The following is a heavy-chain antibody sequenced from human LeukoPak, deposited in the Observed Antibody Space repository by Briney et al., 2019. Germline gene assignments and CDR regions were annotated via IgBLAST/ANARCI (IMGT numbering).Heavy chain of an antibody. J-gene: IGHJ5*02. CDR1: GFTFSSYA. CDR3: AKFKESVAFLRVGRSWFDP. CDR2: ISGSGGST. Sequence: GGSLRLSCAASGFTFSSYAMSWVRQAPGKGLEWVSSISGSGGSTYYADSVKGRFTISRDNSKNTLYLQMNSLRAEDTAVYYCAKFKESVAFLRVGRSWFDPWGQGTLVTVS. D-gene: IGHD1-26*01. V-gene: IGHV3-23*01.